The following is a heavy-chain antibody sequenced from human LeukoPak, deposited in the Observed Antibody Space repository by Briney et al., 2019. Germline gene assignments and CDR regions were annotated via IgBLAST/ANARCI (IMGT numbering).Heavy chain of an antibody. CDR1: AFIFSGHW. J-gene: IGHJ4*02. CDR2: IKQDGSEE. V-gene: IGHV3-7*03. Sequence: GGSLRLSCEGSAFIFSGHWMNWVRQTPGKGLEWVANIKQDGSEEYYVDSVKGRFTISRDNAKNSLYLQMNSLRAEDTAVYYCARRYFDYWGQGILVTVSS. CDR3: ARRYFDY.